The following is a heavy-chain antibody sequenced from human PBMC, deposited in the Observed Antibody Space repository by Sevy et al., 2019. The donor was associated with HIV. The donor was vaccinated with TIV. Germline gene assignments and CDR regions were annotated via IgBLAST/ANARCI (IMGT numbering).Heavy chain of an antibody. D-gene: IGHD6-6*01. J-gene: IGHJ3*02. CDR2: IYDVSST. CDR3: ATQSGYSTSPGAFDI. V-gene: IGHV3-53*01. CDR1: GFTVSSNY. Sequence: GGSLRLSCAASGFTVSSNYMSWVRQAPGKGLEWFSLIYDVSSTYFADSVEVRFTISTDNSKNTLYLQMNSLRAEDTAVYYCATQSGYSTSPGAFDIWGQGTMVTVSS.